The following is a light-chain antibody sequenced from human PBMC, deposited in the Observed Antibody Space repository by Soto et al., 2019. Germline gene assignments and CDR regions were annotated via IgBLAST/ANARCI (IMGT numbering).Light chain of an antibody. J-gene: IGKJ5*01. CDR3: QQYGSSPIT. CDR1: QSISSSY. CDR2: GAS. Sequence: EIVLTQSPGTLSLSPGERATLSCRTSQSISSSYLGWYQQKPGQAPRLLIYGASSRATGIPDRFSGSGSGTDFTLTISRLELEDFAVYYCQQYGSSPITFGQGTRLEIK. V-gene: IGKV3-20*01.